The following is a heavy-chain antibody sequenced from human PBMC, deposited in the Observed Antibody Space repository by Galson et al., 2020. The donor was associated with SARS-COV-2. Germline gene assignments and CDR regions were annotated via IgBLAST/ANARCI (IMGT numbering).Heavy chain of an antibody. Sequence: SETLSLTCAVYGGSFSDYSWTWVRQPPGKGLEWIGEISHSGSTNYSPSLKSRVFMSVDTSKNQFSLQLRSVTAADTAVYYCARGGSRPIMVFDYYYFYMDVCGKGTIVAVSS. V-gene: IGHV4-34*01. D-gene: IGHD2-8*01. CDR3: ARGGSRPIMVFDYYYFYMDV. J-gene: IGHJ6*03. CDR1: GGSFSDYS. CDR2: ISHSGST.